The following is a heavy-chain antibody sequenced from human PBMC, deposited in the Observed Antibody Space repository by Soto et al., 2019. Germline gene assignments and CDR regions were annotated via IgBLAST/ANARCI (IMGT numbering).Heavy chain of an antibody. V-gene: IGHV1-8*01. CDR2: MNPNSGNT. CDR1: GYTFTSYD. CDR3: ARTIFGVVIMRPYYYYGMDV. D-gene: IGHD3-3*01. Sequence: ASVKFYCKASGYTFTSYDINWVRQATGQGLEWMGWMNPNSGNTGYAQKFQGRVTMTRNTSISTAYMELSSLRSEDTAVYYCARTIFGVVIMRPYYYYGMDVWGQGTTVTVSS. J-gene: IGHJ6*02.